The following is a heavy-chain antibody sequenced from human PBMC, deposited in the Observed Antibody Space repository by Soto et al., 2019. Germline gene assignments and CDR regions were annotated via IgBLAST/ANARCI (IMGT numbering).Heavy chain of an antibody. CDR3: ARDYLLYCSSTSCHFAYYYYSMDV. J-gene: IGHJ6*02. CDR1: GGSVSSGSYY. V-gene: IGHV4-61*01. Sequence: SETLSLTCTVSGGSVSSGSYYWSWIRQPPGKGLEWIGYIYYSGSTNYNPSLKSRVTISVDTSKNQFSLKLSSVTAADTAVYYCARDYLLYCSSTSCHFAYYYYSMDVWGQGTTVTVSS. CDR2: IYYSGST. D-gene: IGHD2-2*01.